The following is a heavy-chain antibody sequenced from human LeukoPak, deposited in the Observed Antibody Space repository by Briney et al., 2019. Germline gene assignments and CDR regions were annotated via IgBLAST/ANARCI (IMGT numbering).Heavy chain of an antibody. Sequence: GASVNVSCKTSGYTFTTYAIHWVRQAPGQRLEWMGLINADDGNTRYSQRFQGRATITRDTSANTAYMELSSLRFEDTAVYYCARGIVVQPSANWFDPWGQGTPVTVSS. CDR3: ARGIVVQPSANWFDP. D-gene: IGHD2-2*01. J-gene: IGHJ5*02. CDR1: GYTFTTYA. V-gene: IGHV1-3*01. CDR2: INADDGNT.